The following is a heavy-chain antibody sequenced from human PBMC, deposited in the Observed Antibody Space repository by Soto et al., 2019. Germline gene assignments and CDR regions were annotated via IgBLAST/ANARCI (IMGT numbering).Heavy chain of an antibody. D-gene: IGHD4-4*01. Sequence: GASVKVSCTASGYTFTSYYMHWVRQAPGQGLEWMGIINPSGGSTSYAQKFQGRVTMTRDTSTSTVYMELSSLRSEDTAVYYCASQSYSNYAGSYYYYYYMDVWGKGTTVTVSS. V-gene: IGHV1-46*03. CDR3: ASQSYSNYAGSYYYYYYMDV. J-gene: IGHJ6*03. CDR1: GYTFTSYY. CDR2: INPSGGST.